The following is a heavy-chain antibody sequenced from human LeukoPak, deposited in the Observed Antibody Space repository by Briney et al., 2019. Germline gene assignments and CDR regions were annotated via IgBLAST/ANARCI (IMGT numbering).Heavy chain of an antibody. J-gene: IGHJ4*02. CDR1: GYTFTSYG. Sequence: ASVKVSCKASGYTFTSYGISWVRQAPGQGLEWMGWISAYNGNTNYAQKLQGRVTMTTDTSTSTAYMELRSLRSDDTAVYYRARAHIVVVPAAGYLDYWAREPWSPSPQ. D-gene: IGHD2-2*01. CDR3: ARAHIVVVPAAGYLDY. CDR2: ISAYNGNT. V-gene: IGHV1-18*01.